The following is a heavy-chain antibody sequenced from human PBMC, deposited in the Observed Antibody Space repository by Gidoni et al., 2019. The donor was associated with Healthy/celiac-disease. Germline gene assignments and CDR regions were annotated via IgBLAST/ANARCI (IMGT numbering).Heavy chain of an antibody. CDR1: GFTFSSSA. J-gene: IGHJ4*02. CDR3: ARADSSSWYLGEALDY. V-gene: IGHV3-30-3*01. D-gene: IGHD6-13*01. CDR2: ISYDGSNK. Sequence: QVQLVESGGGVVQPGRSLSLSCAASGFTFSSSAMHWVRQAPGKGLEWVAVISYDGSNKYYADSVKGRFTISRDNSKNTLYLQMNSLRAEDTAVYYCARADSSSWYLGEALDYWGQGTLVTVSS.